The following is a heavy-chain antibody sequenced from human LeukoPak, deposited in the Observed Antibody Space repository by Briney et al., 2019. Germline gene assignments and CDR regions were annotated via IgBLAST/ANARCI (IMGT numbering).Heavy chain of an antibody. Sequence: GRSLRLSCAASGLTFSSYGMHWVRQAPGKGLEWVAVIWYDGSNKYYADSVKGRFTISRDNSKNTLYLQMNSLRAEDTAVYYCARDRSGGIAVAGRGFDYWGQGTLVTVSS. D-gene: IGHD6-19*01. CDR1: GLTFSSYG. CDR2: IWYDGSNK. CDR3: ARDRSGGIAVAGRGFDY. J-gene: IGHJ4*02. V-gene: IGHV3-33*01.